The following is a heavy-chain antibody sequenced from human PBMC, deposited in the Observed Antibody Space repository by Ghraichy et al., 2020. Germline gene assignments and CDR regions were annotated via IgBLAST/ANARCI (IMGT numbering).Heavy chain of an antibody. J-gene: IGHJ6*02. D-gene: IGHD6-19*01. CDR1: GFTFSNAW. CDR2: IKSKTDGGTT. V-gene: IGHV3-15*01. Sequence: GGSLRLSCAASGFTFSNAWMSWVRQAPGKGLEWVGRIKSKTDGGTTDYAAPVKGRFTISRDDSKNTLYLQMNSLKTEDTAVYYCTTLGIAVAGPYYYYGMDVWGQGTTVTVSS. CDR3: TTLGIAVAGPYYYYGMDV.